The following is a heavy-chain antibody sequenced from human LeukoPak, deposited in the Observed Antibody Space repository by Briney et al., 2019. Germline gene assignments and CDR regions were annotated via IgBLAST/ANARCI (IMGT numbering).Heavy chain of an antibody. CDR3: ATSRYQLPSDY. D-gene: IGHD2-2*01. Sequence: SETLSLTCTVSGGSIRSSYYYWGWIRQPPGKGLEWIGSIYDSGSTYYNPSLKSRVTISVDTSKNQFSLKLSSVTAADTAVYYCATSRYQLPSDYWGQGTLVTVSS. V-gene: IGHV4-39*07. CDR2: IYDSGST. CDR1: GGSIRSSYYY. J-gene: IGHJ4*02.